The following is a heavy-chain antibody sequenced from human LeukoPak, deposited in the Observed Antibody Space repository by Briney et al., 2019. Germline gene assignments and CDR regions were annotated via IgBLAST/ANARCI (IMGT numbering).Heavy chain of an antibody. Sequence: GGSLRLSCAASGFTFSGYWMSWVRQAPGKGLEWVANIKQDGSEKYYVDSVKGRFTISRDNAKNSLYLQMNSLRAEDTAVYYCARAELWSTSDFDYWGQGTLVTVSS. CDR1: GFTFSGYW. J-gene: IGHJ4*02. CDR2: IKQDGSEK. D-gene: IGHD5-18*01. CDR3: ARAELWSTSDFDY. V-gene: IGHV3-7*03.